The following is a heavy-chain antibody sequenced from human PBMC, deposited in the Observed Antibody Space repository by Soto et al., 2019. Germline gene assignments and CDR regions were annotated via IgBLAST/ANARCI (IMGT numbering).Heavy chain of an antibody. D-gene: IGHD4-4*01. CDR2: IIPIFGTA. CDR3: ARRGRGVTTLRYNYYFYGMDV. Sequence: QVQLVQSGAEVKKPGSSVKVSCKASGGTFSSYAISWVRQAPGQGLEWMGGIIPIFGTANYAQKFQGRVTITADESTSTAHMEQSSLRSEDTAVYYCARRGRGVTTLRYNYYFYGMDVWGQGTTVTVSS. J-gene: IGHJ6*02. CDR1: GGTFSSYA. V-gene: IGHV1-69*01.